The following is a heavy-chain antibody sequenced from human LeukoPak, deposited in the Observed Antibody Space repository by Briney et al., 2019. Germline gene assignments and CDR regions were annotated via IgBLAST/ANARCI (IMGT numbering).Heavy chain of an antibody. J-gene: IGHJ6*03. V-gene: IGHV4-61*02. D-gene: IGHD2-2*02. CDR3: ARESLDIVVVPAAILRNSRYYYYYMDV. CDR1: GGSISSGSYY. CDR2: IYTSGST. Sequence: PSETLSLTCTVSGGSISSGSYYWSWIRQPAGKGLEWIGRIYTSGSTNYNPSLKSRVTISVDTSKNQFSLKLSSVTAADTAVYYCARESLDIVVVPAAILRNSRYYYYYMDVWGKGTTVTISS.